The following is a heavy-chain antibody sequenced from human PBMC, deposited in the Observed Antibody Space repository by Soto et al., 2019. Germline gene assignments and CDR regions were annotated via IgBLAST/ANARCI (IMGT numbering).Heavy chain of an antibody. J-gene: IGHJ1*01. V-gene: IGHV1-18*01. CDR1: GYTFTSYG. Sequence: QVQLVQSGDEVKKPGASVKVSCKASGYTFTSYGISWVRQAPGQGLEWMGWISAYNGNTNYAQKLQGRDTRTTDTTPSTAYVWRMALGSDQTAVYYCAGSGPPPREWRQGSLVTVSS. CDR3: AGSGPPPRE. D-gene: IGHD1-26*01. CDR2: ISAYNGNT.